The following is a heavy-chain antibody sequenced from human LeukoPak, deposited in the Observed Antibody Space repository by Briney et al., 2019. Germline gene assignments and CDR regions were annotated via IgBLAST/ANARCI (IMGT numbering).Heavy chain of an antibody. D-gene: IGHD4/OR15-4a*01. V-gene: IGHV3-48*03. CDR3: AKDGAGDFDF. CDR1: GFTFSSSE. CDR2: ISTSGSTI. Sequence: GGSLRLSCAASGFTFSSSEMNWVRQAPGKGLEWLSYISTSGSTIYYADSVKGRFTISRDNTKNSLYLQMNSLKAEDTAVYYCAKDGAGDFDFWGQGTLVTVSS. J-gene: IGHJ4*02.